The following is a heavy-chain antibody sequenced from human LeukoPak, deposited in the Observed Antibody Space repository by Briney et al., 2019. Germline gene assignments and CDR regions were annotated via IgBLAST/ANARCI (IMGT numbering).Heavy chain of an antibody. CDR2: ISGSGGST. CDR1: GFTFSSYA. D-gene: IGHD1-26*01. V-gene: IGHV3-23*01. J-gene: IGHJ4*02. CDR3: AKSGSFVSGCDY. Sequence: GGSLRLSCAASGFTFSSYAERWVRQAPGKGLEWVSAISGSGGSTYYADSVKGRFPISRDNSKNTMYLQMNSLRAEDTAVYYCAKSGSFVSGCDYWGQGTLVTVSS.